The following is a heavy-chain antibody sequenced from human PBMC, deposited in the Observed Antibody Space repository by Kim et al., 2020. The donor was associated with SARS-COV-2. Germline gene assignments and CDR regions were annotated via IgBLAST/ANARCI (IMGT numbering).Heavy chain of an antibody. V-gene: IGHV4-59*01. CDR2: IYYSGST. CDR1: GGSISSYY. D-gene: IGHD4-17*01. CDR3: ASSRRVARYGVYFQH. J-gene: IGHJ1*01. Sequence: SETLSLTCTVSGGSISSYYWSWIRQPPGKGLEWIGYIYYSGSTNYNPSLKSRVTISVDTSKNQFSLKLSSVTAADTAVYYCASSRRVARYGVYFQHWGQGTLVTVSS.